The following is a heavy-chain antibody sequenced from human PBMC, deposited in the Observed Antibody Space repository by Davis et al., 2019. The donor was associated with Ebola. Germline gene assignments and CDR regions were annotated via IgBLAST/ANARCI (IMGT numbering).Heavy chain of an antibody. Sequence: GESLKISCAVSGFTVQSYAVSWVRQAPGKGLEWVSHITGGGNTVYAESLKGRFTISRDISDNTVYLQINGLRVDDTAVYYCARDDAPDGGYLDYWGQGTLVTVSS. D-gene: IGHD1-14*01. CDR1: GFTVQSYA. CDR2: ITGGGNT. CDR3: ARDDAPDGGYLDY. V-gene: IGHV3-53*01. J-gene: IGHJ4*02.